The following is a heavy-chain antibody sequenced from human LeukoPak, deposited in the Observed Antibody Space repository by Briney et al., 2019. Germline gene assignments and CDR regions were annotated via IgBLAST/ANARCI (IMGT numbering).Heavy chain of an antibody. CDR1: GGSFSGYY. CDR3: ARHVTYYDILTGYYRGAFDI. CDR2: INHSGST. D-gene: IGHD3-9*01. J-gene: IGHJ3*02. V-gene: IGHV4-34*01. Sequence: SETLSLTCAVYGGSFSGYYWSWIRQPPGKGLEWIGEINHSGSTNYNPSLKSRVTISVDTSKNQFSLKLSSVTAADTAVYYCARHVTYYDILTGYYRGAFDIWGQGTMVTVSS.